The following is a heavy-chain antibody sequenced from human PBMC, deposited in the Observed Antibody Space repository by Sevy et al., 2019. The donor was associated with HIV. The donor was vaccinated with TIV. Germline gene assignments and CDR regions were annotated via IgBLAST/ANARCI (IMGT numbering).Heavy chain of an antibody. D-gene: IGHD6-13*01. Sequence: GSLRLSCAASGFTFSSYGMHWVRQAPGKGLEWVAVISYDGSNKYYADSVKGRFTISRDNSKNTLYLQMNSLRAEDTAVYYCAKGQQQLVGEFDYWGQGTLVTVSS. CDR1: GFTFSSYG. J-gene: IGHJ4*02. CDR2: ISYDGSNK. V-gene: IGHV3-30*18. CDR3: AKGQQQLVGEFDY.